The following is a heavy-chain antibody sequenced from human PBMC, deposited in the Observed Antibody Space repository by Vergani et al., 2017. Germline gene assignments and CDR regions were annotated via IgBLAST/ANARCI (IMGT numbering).Heavy chain of an antibody. CDR2: IYYSGST. J-gene: IGHJ3*02. CDR1: GGSISTYY. CDR3: ARLRKLFFAFDI. D-gene: IGHD2-21*01. Sequence: QVQLQESGPGLVKPSETLSLTCTVSGGSISTYYWSWIRQPPGKGLQWIGYIYYSGSTNYNPALKSRVTISVDTSQNQFSLKLSSVTAADTAVYYCARLRKLFFAFDIWGQGTMVTVSS. V-gene: IGHV4-59*12.